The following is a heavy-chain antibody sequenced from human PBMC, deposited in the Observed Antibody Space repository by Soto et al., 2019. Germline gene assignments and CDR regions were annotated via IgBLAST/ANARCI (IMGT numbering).Heavy chain of an antibody. D-gene: IGHD2-15*01. Sequence: QVKLVQSGAEVKKPGSSVKVSCKASGGTFSSYAISWVRQAPGQGLEWMGGIIPIFGTANYAQKFQGRVTITADKSTSTAYMELSSLRSEDTAVYYCARDLGYCSGGSCYEEGWFDPWGQGTLVTVSS. CDR2: IIPIFGTA. CDR3: ARDLGYCSGGSCYEEGWFDP. V-gene: IGHV1-69*06. CDR1: GGTFSSYA. J-gene: IGHJ5*02.